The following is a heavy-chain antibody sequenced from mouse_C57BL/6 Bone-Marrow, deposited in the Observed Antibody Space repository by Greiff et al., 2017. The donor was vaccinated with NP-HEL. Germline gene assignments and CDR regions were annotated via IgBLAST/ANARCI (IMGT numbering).Heavy chain of an antibody. D-gene: IGHD2-4*01. CDR1: GYTFTSYG. CDR2: IYPRSGNT. Sequence: QVQLQQSGAELARPGASVKLSCKASGYTFTSYGISWVKQRTGQGLEWIGEIYPRSGNTYYNEKFKGKATLTADKSSSTAYMDLRSLTSEDAAVYFCARDDYDAWFAYWGRGTLVTVSA. CDR3: ARDDYDAWFAY. V-gene: IGHV1-81*01. J-gene: IGHJ3*01.